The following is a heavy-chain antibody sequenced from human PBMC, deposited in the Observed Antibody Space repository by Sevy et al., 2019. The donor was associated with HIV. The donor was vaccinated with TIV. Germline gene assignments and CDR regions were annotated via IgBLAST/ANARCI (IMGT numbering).Heavy chain of an antibody. CDR2: IRSKAYGGTT. CDR1: GFTFGDYA. D-gene: IGHD6-19*01. CDR3: TRVQWLVTYYFDY. V-gene: IGHV3-49*04. J-gene: IGHJ4*02. Sequence: GGSLRLSCTASGFTFGDYAMSWVRQAPGKGLEWVGFIRSKAYGGTTEYAASWKGGFTISREDSKSIAYLQMNSLKTEDTAVYYCTRVQWLVTYYFDYWGQGTLVTVSS.